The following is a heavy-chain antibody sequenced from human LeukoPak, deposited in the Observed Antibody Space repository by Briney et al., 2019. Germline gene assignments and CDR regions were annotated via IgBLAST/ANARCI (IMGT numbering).Heavy chain of an antibody. J-gene: IGHJ4*02. V-gene: IGHV1-2*02. CDR3: ARDRCSSTSCYGFPDY. D-gene: IGHD2-2*01. Sequence: ASVKVSCKASGYTFTGYYMHWVRQAPGQGLEWMGWINPNSGGTNYAQKFQGRVTMTRDTSISTAYMELSRLRSDDTAVYYCARDRCSSTSCYGFPDYWGQGTLVTVSP. CDR2: INPNSGGT. CDR1: GYTFTGYY.